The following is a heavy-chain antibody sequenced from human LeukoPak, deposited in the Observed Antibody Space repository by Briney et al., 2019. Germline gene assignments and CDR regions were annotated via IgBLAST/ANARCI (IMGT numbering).Heavy chain of an antibody. D-gene: IGHD1-14*01. CDR1: GGTFSSYA. J-gene: IGHJ4*02. CDR2: IIPIFGTA. V-gene: IGHV1-69*13. Sequence: ASVKVSCKASGGTFSSYAISWVRQAPGQGLEWMGGIIPIFGTANYAQKFQGRVAITADESTSTAYMELSSLRSEDTAVYYCARDPGQGIDYWGQGTLVTVSS. CDR3: ARDPGQGIDY.